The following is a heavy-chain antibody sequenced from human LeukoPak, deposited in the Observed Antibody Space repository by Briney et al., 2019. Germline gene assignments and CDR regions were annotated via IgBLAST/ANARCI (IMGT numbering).Heavy chain of an antibody. CDR2: IYTGGST. Sequence: GGSLRLSCAASGFTVSSNYMSWVRQAPGKGLEWVSVIYTGGSTYYADSVKGRFTISRDNSKNTLYLQMNSLRAEDTAVYYCARVMRGSGWYTDWFDPWGQGTLVTVSP. CDR3: ARVMRGSGWYTDWFDP. D-gene: IGHD6-19*01. J-gene: IGHJ5*02. V-gene: IGHV3-53*01. CDR1: GFTVSSNY.